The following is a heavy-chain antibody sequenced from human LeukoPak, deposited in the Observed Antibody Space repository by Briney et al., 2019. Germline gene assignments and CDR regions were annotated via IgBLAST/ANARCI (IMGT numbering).Heavy chain of an antibody. CDR2: ISYDGSNK. D-gene: IGHD2-2*02. Sequence: GGSLRLSCAASGFTFSNYAMHWVRQAPGKGLDWVAVISYDGSNKYYADSVKGRFTISRDNSKNTLYLQMNSLRAEDTAVYYCVRDLIVVVPAAIVDYWGQGTLVTVSS. J-gene: IGHJ4*02. CDR3: VRDLIVVVPAAIVDY. CDR1: GFTFSNYA. V-gene: IGHV3-30-3*01.